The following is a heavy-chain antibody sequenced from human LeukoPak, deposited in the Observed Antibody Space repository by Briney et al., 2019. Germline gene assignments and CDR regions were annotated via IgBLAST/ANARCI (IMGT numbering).Heavy chain of an antibody. V-gene: IGHV4-59*01. Sequence: PSETLSLTCTVSGGSISSYYWSWIRQPPGKGLEWIGYIYYSGSTNYNPSLKSRVTISVGTSKNQFSLKLSSVTAADTAVYYCASAIYDYVWGSYRSGYYFDYWGQGTLVTVSS. CDR2: IYYSGST. D-gene: IGHD3-16*02. J-gene: IGHJ4*02. CDR3: ASAIYDYVWGSYRSGYYFDY. CDR1: GGSISSYY.